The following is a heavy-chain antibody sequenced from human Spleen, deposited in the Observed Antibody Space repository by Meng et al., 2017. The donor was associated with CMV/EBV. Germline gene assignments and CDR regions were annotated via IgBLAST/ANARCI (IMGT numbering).Heavy chain of an antibody. J-gene: IGHJ4*02. CDR1: GGSFSGYY. CDR3: ARALIRATIDY. CDR2: INHSGST. Sequence: QVQVQQWGAGRLKPSETLSLTCAVYGGSFSGYYWSWIRQPPGKGLEWIGEINHSGSTNYNPSLKSRVTISVDTSKNQFSLKLSSVTAADTAVYYCARALIRATIDYWGQGTLVTVSS. D-gene: IGHD1-26*01. V-gene: IGHV4-34*01.